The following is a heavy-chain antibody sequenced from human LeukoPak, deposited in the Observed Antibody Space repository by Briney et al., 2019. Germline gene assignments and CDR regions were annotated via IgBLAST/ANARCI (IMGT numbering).Heavy chain of an antibody. CDR1: GFDFGAYE. CDR2: FAGSDTTK. J-gene: IGHJ4*02. V-gene: IGHV3-48*03. Sequence: GGSLRLSCAASGFDFGAYEMNWVRQAPGKGPEWVAYFAGSDTTKYYADSVRGRFTISRDNAKKSLYLQMNSLRAEDTALYYCATLGYHLDSWGQGTLVTVSS. D-gene: IGHD3-22*01. CDR3: ATLGYHLDS.